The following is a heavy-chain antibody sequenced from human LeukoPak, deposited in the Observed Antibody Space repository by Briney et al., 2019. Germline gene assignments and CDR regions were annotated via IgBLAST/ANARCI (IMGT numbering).Heavy chain of an antibody. V-gene: IGHV4-59*01. CDR3: ARASGSSGHYYYYMDV. CDR2: IYYSGST. J-gene: IGHJ6*03. D-gene: IGHD6-19*01. Sequence: SETLSLTCTVSGGSISSYYWSWIRQPPGKGLEWIGYIYYSGSTNYNPSLNSRVTISVDTSKNQFSLKLSSVTAADTAVYYCARASGSSGHYYYYMDVWGKGTTVTVSS. CDR1: GGSISSYY.